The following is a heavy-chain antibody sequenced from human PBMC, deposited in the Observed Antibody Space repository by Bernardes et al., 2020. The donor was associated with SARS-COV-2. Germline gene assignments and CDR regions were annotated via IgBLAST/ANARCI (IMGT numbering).Heavy chain of an antibody. V-gene: IGHV3-23*01. CDR1: GFSLSFYADYA. Sequence: GGSLRLSCAASGFSLSFYADYAMSWVRQAPGKGLEWVSTITGSGGSTYYADSVQGRFTIYRDNSNNTLYLQMSGLRTEDTAIYYCAKSSGRGNHATPLDYWGQGTLVTVSS. CDR2: ITGSGGST. CDR3: AKSSGRGNHATPLDY. J-gene: IGHJ4*02.